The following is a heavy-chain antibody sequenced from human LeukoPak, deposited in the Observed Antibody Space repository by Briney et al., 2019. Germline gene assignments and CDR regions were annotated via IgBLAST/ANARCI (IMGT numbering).Heavy chain of an antibody. Sequence: AGGSLRLSCTDSGFSLSSYAMHWVRQSPGKGLEWVAVTSNHGNDGFYADSVKGRFTISRDNSKKTLYLQMDSLRPEDTGVYYCTRDRGAMNDFDYWGQGTLVTVSS. CDR3: TRDRGAMNDFDY. J-gene: IGHJ4*02. CDR1: GFSLSSYA. D-gene: IGHD2-2*01. V-gene: IGHV3-30*01. CDR2: TSNHGNDG.